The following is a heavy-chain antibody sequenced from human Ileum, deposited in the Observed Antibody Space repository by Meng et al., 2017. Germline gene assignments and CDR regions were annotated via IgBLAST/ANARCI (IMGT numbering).Heavy chain of an antibody. J-gene: IGHJ4*02. D-gene: IGHD2-15*01. V-gene: IGHV4-4*02. Sequence: QVQLQEAGPGLVVPSGTLSLTCTVSGGSISSSFYWSWVRQFPGKGLEWIGQIYLAGSPNYNPSLESRVTISVDKSKNQFSLRLTSVTAADTAIFYCVRHGGKYFDSWGQGTLVTVSS. CDR3: VRHGGKYFDS. CDR2: IYLAGSP. CDR1: GGSISSSFY.